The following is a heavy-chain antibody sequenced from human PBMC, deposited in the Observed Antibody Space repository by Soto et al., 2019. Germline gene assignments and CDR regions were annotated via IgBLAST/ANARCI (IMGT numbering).Heavy chain of an antibody. V-gene: IGHV3-23*01. J-gene: IGHJ6*02. CDR2: ITGSGGTT. CDR1: GFTFSTYS. D-gene: IGHD4-17*01. Sequence: EVKLLESGGGLVQPGGSLRLSCAASGFTFSTYSMTWVRQAPGKGLEWVAHITGSGGTTYYADSVKGRFTISRDTSRNTLYLEMNSLRAEDTALYYCARDLSPYGDYESYSYGMDLWGQGTTVTVSS. CDR3: ARDLSPYGDYESYSYGMDL.